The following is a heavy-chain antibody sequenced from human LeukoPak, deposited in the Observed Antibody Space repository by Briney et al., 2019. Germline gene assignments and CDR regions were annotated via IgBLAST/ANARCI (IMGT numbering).Heavy chain of an antibody. CDR3: ARLQLERRHYYMDV. CDR2: ITGYNGNT. D-gene: IGHD1-1*01. Sequence: ASVKVSCKASGYTFTSYGISWVRQAPGQGLEWMGWITGYNGNTNYAQKLQGRVTMTTDTSTSTAYMELRSLRSDDTAVYYCARLQLERRHYYMDVWGKGTTVTISS. CDR1: GYTFTSYG. V-gene: IGHV1-18*01. J-gene: IGHJ6*03.